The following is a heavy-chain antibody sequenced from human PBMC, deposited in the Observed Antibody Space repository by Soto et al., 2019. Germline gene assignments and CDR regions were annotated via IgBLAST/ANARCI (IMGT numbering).Heavy chain of an antibody. Sequence: GESLKISCKGSGYSFTSYWIGWVRQMPGKGLEWMGIIYPGDSDTRYSPSFQGQVTISADKSISTAYLQWSSLKASDTAMYYCVRQAARHTGHYYYYGMDVWGQGTTVTVSS. CDR2: IYPGDSDT. CDR3: VRQAARHTGHYYYYGMDV. D-gene: IGHD6-6*01. J-gene: IGHJ6*02. CDR1: GYSFTSYW. V-gene: IGHV5-51*01.